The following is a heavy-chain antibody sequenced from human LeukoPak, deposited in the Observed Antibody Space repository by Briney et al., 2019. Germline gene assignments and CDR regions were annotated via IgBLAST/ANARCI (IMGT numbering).Heavy chain of an antibody. J-gene: IGHJ4*02. CDR1: GSSFTNYW. Sequence: RGASLQISCKGPGSSFTNYWIGWVRQLPGKGLEWMGIIYPGDSDTRYSPSFQGHVTISADKSISTAYLQWSSLKASDTAMYYCARRDSGSYLKYFDYWGQGTLVTVSS. V-gene: IGHV5-51*01. CDR3: ARRDSGSYLKYFDY. CDR2: IYPGDSDT. D-gene: IGHD1-26*01.